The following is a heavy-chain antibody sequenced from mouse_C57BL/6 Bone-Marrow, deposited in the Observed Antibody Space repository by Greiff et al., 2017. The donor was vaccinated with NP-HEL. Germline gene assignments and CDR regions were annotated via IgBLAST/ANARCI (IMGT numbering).Heavy chain of an antibody. Sequence: QVQLKESGAELARPGASVKLSCKASGYTFTSYGISWVKQRTGQGLEWIGEIYPRSGNTYYNEKFKGKATLTADKSSSTAYMELRSLTSEDSAVYFCARRGDYDKWYFDVWGTGTTVTVSS. D-gene: IGHD2-4*01. V-gene: IGHV1-81*01. J-gene: IGHJ1*03. CDR3: ARRGDYDKWYFDV. CDR2: IYPRSGNT. CDR1: GYTFTSYG.